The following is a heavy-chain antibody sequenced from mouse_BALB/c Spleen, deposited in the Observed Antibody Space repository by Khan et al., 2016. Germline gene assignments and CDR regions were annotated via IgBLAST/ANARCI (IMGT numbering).Heavy chain of an antibody. CDR1: GYTSANYW. V-gene: IGHV1-87*01. Sequence: QVQLQQSGAELARPGASVRLSCKASGYTSANYWMQWVKQRPGQGLEWIGSIYPGDGDTRYSQKFKDKATLTADKSSSSAYMHLRSVASEESAVYYCADALFVYWGQGTLVTVSA. J-gene: IGHJ3*01. CDR3: ADALFVY. CDR2: IYPGDGDT.